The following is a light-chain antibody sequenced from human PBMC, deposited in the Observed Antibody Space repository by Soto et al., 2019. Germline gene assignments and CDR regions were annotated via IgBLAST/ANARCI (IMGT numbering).Light chain of an antibody. CDR2: GAS. CDR3: QQYGNSQYT. J-gene: IGKJ2*01. V-gene: IGKV3-20*01. Sequence: EIVLTQSPGTLSLSPGERATLSCRASQSVSSNYLAWYQQNPGQAPRLLIYGASTRATDIPDRFSGGGSGTDFTLTISRREPEDFAVYYCQQYGNSQYTFGQGTKLEIK. CDR1: QSVSSNY.